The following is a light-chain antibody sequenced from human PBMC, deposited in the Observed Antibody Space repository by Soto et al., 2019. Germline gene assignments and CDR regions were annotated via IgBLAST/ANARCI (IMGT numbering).Light chain of an antibody. CDR3: QQSYSTPRT. V-gene: IGKV1-39*01. CDR2: AAS. CDR1: QSISSY. J-gene: IGKJ1*01. Sequence: DFQMTQSPSSLSASVGDRVTITCRASQSISSYLNWYQQKPGKAPKLLIYAASSLQSGVPSRFSGSGSGTDFTLTISSLQPEDFATYYGQQSYSTPRTFGQGTKVEIK.